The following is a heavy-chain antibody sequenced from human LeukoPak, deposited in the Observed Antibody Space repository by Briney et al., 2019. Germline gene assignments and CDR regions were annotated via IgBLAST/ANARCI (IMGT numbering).Heavy chain of an antibody. D-gene: IGHD3-10*01. CDR3: ARNSRVTMVRGAPKRGWFDP. CDR1: GGSISSSSYY. V-gene: IGHV4-39*01. J-gene: IGHJ5*02. Sequence: PSETLSLTCTVSGGSISSSSYYWGWIRQPPGKGLEWIGSIYYSGSTYYNPSLKSRVTISVDTSKNQFSLKLSSVTAADTAVYYCARNSRVTMVRGAPKRGWFDPWGQGTLVTVSS. CDR2: IYYSGST.